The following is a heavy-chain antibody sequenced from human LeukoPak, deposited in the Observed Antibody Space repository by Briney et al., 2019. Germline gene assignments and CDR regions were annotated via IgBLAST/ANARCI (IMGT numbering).Heavy chain of an antibody. CDR3: ARVGDSGSYYYAMDV. J-gene: IGHJ6*02. CDR1: AVSISSYY. D-gene: IGHD3-10*01. V-gene: IGHV4-59*01. CDR2: IYYSGST. Sequence: SETLSLTCTVSAVSISSYYWSWIRQPPGKGLERIGYIYYSGSTNYNPSLKSRVTISVDTSKNQLSLKLSSVTAADTAVYYCARVGDSGSYYYAMDVWGQGTTVTVSS.